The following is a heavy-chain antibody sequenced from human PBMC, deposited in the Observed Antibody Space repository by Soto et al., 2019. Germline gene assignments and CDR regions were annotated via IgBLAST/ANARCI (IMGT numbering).Heavy chain of an antibody. J-gene: IGHJ5*02. V-gene: IGHV1-18*01. CDR2: ISAYNGNT. D-gene: IGHD5-18*01. CDR3: ARTPGLYLPGYSYGYEWFDP. CDR1: GYTFTSYG. Sequence: ASVKVSCKASGYTFTSYGISWVRQAPGQGLEWMGWISAYNGNTNYAQKLQGRVTMTTDTSTSTAYMELRSLRSDDTAVYYCARTPGLYLPGYSYGYEWFDPWGQGTQVTVSS.